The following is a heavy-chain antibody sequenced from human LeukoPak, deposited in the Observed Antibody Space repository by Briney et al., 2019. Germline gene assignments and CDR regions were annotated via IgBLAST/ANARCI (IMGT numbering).Heavy chain of an antibody. CDR1: GGSISNGDYY. J-gene: IGHJ4*02. D-gene: IGHD3-22*01. CDR2: IYYSGST. CDR3: ARVTYDSSGYYYLDY. V-gene: IGHV4-30-4*01. Sequence: PSETLSLTCTVSGGSISNGDYYWSWIRQPPGKGLEWIGYIYYSGSTYYNPSLKSRVTISVDTSKNQFSLKLSSVTAADTAVYYCARVTYDSSGYYYLDYWGQGTLVTVSS.